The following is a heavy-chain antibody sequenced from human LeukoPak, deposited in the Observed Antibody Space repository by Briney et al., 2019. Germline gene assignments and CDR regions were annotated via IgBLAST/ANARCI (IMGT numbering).Heavy chain of an antibody. CDR3: ASRSGSYYNDY. CDR2: INHSGST. J-gene: IGHJ4*02. CDR1: GGSFSGYY. Sequence: SETLSLTCAVYGGSFSGYYWSWIRQPPGKGLEWIGEINHSGSTNYNPPLKSRVTISVDTSKNQFPLKLSSVTAADTAVYYCASRSGSYYNDYWGQGTLVTVSS. D-gene: IGHD3-10*01. V-gene: IGHV4-34*01.